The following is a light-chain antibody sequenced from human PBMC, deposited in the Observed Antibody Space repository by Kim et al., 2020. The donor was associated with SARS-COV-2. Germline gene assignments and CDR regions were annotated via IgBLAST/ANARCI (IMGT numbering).Light chain of an antibody. J-gene: IGLJ3*02. CDR1: SDKVGNPG. CDR3: SAWDNRLSVWV. V-gene: IGLV10-54*04. CDR2: RNN. Sequence: QPTTLTCTANSDKVGNPGAAWLQQHRGHPPKLLSYRNNTRPSGISEKFSASRSGNTASLTITGLQPEDEADYYCSAWDNRLSVWVFGGGTKLTVL.